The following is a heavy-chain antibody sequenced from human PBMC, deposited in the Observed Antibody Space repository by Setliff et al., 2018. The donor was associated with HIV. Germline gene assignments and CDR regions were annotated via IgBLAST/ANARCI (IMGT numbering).Heavy chain of an antibody. D-gene: IGHD6-13*01. CDR1: GFIFSRYW. CDR2: IKEDGSEK. V-gene: IGHV3-7*03. J-gene: IGHJ4*02. Sequence: GGSLRLSCEASGFIFSRYWMSWVRQAPGKGLEWVANIKEDGSEKYYVDSVKGRFSISRDNAKKSLYLQMNSLRVEDTAVYYCAREMQQHLVFDYWGQGALVTVSS. CDR3: AREMQQHLVFDY.